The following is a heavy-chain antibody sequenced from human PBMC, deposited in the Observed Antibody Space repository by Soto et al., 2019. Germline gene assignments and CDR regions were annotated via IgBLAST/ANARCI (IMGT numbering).Heavy chain of an antibody. CDR2: ISGSGGIT. J-gene: IGHJ5*02. CDR1: GITFSSYA. V-gene: IGHV3-23*01. CDR3: AKAVATTFGWFDP. D-gene: IGHD2-15*01. Sequence: EVQLLESGGGLVQPGESLRLSCAASGITFSSYAMNWVRQAPGKGLEWVSSISGSGGITHYADSVKGRFTISRDNSKNTLYLQMNTLRAADKAIYYCAKAVATTFGWFDPWGQGTLVTVSS.